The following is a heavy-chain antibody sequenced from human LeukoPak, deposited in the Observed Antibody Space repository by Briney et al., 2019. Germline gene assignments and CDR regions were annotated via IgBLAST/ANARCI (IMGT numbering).Heavy chain of an antibody. CDR1: GFTFSSYW. CDR3: ARHMGGLRQWELLLIDY. V-gene: IGHV3-7*01. D-gene: IGHD1-26*01. J-gene: IGHJ4*02. CDR2: LKQDGSEK. Sequence: PGGSLRLSCAASGFTFSSYWMSWVRQAPGKGLEWVANLKQDGSEKYYVDSVKGRFTISRDNAKNSLYLQMNSLRAEDTAVYYCARHMGGLRQWELLLIDYWGQGTLVTVSS.